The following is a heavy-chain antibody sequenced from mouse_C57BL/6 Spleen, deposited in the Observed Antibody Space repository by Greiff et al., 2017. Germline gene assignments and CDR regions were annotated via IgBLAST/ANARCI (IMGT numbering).Heavy chain of an antibody. V-gene: IGHV1-80*01. CDR3: ARGYDGYYLAMDY. CDR2: IYPGDGDT. Sequence: VQLQQSGAELVKPGASVKISCKASGYAFRSSWMNWVKQRPGKGLAWIGQIYPGDGDTNYNGKFQGQATLTADKSASTAYMQLSSLTSEDSAVYFCARGYDGYYLAMDYWGQGTSVTVSS. CDR1: GYAFRSSW. D-gene: IGHD2-3*01. J-gene: IGHJ4*01.